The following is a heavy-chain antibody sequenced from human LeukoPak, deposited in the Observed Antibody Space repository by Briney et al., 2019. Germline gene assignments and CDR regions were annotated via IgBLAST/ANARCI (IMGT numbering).Heavy chain of an antibody. CDR3: AKTRRYFFDS. J-gene: IGHJ4*02. V-gene: IGHV3-66*01. CDR1: QFTVSSNS. CDR2: FYSAGST. Sequence: GGSLRLSCAASQFTVSSNSMTWVRQAPGRGLEWVSLFYSAGSTYYADSVKGRFTISRDNSKNTLYLQMNSLRAEDTAVYYCAKTRRYFFDSWGQGTLVTVSS.